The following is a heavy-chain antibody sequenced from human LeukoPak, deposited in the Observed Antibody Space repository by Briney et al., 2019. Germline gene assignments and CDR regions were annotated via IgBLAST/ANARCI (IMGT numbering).Heavy chain of an antibody. D-gene: IGHD1-26*01. CDR1: GGSISSGGSS. CDR3: ARDVRGGSFRNYYYYDYMDV. J-gene: IGHJ6*03. CDR2: FYTSGST. V-gene: IGHV4-61*02. Sequence: PSQTLSLTCTVSGGSISSGGSSWSWLRQPPGKGLEWIGRFYTSGSTNYNPSLKSRVTMSIDTSKNQFSLKLTSVTAADTAVYYCARDVRGGSFRNYYYYDYMDVWGKGTTVTISS.